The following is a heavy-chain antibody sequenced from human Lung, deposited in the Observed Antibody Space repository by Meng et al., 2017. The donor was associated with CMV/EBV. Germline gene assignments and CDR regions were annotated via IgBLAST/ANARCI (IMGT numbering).Heavy chain of an antibody. J-gene: IGHJ4*02. CDR2: ISAYNDNT. Sequence: SXXVSXKASGDTFTSYGFTWVRQAPGQGLEWVGWISAYNDNTNYAQRLQGRVSMTTDTTTSTAYMELRSLRSDDTAVYYCASKVEPYYYDRSGYLNWGQGTLVTVSS. D-gene: IGHD3-22*01. CDR1: GDTFTSYG. CDR3: ASKVEPYYYDRSGYLN. V-gene: IGHV1-18*01.